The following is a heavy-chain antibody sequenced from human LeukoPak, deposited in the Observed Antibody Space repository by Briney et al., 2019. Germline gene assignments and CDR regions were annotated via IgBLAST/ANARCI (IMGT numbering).Heavy chain of an antibody. V-gene: IGHV3-21*01. J-gene: IGHJ4*02. CDR3: ARDFYVADDVY. CDR1: GFTFSSYS. CDR2: ISSSSSYI. Sequence: GGSLRLSCAASGFTFSSYSMNWVRRAPGKGLEWVSSISSSSSYIKYADSVKGRFTISRDNAKNSLYLLMNSLRAEDTAVYYCARDFYVADDVYWGQGTLVTVSS. D-gene: IGHD6-19*01.